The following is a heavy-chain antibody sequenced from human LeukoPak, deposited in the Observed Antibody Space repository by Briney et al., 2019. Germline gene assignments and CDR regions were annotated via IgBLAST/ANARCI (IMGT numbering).Heavy chain of an antibody. CDR2: IIPIFGTA. CDR3: AADYEPNTYYYDSSGYALDY. CDR1: GGTFSSYA. D-gene: IGHD3-22*01. Sequence: ASVKVSCKASGGTFSSYAISWVRQAPGQGLEWMGGIIPIFGTANYAQKFQERVTITRDMPTSTAYMELSSLRSEDTAVYYCAADYEPNTYYYDSSGYALDYWGQGTLVTVSS. V-gene: IGHV1-69*05. J-gene: IGHJ4*02.